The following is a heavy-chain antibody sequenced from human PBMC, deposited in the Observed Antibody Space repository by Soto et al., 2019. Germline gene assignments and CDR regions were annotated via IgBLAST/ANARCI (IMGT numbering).Heavy chain of an antibody. Sequence: ASVKVSCKASGYTFTGYYMHWVRQAPGQGLEWMGWINPNSGGTNYAQKFQGRVTMTRDTSISTAYMELSRLRSDDTAVYYCARERYYDILTGPSWFDPWGQGTLVTVSS. CDR3: ARERYYDILTGPSWFDP. CDR1: GYTFTGYY. J-gene: IGHJ5*02. D-gene: IGHD3-9*01. V-gene: IGHV1-2*02. CDR2: INPNSGGT.